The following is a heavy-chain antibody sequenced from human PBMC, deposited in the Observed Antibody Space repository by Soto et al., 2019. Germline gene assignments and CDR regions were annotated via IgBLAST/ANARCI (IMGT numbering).Heavy chain of an antibody. V-gene: IGHV1-18*01. CDR1: GYTLTSYG. CDR3: AKDPKPEIYYYASGIVY. J-gene: IGHJ4*02. Sequence: ASVKVSCKASGYTLTSYGISWVRQAPGQGLEWMGWISAYNGNTNYAQKLQGRVTMTTDTSTSTAYMELRSLGAEDTAVYYCAKDPKPEIYYYASGIVYWGQGTQVTVSS. D-gene: IGHD3-10*01. CDR2: ISAYNGNT.